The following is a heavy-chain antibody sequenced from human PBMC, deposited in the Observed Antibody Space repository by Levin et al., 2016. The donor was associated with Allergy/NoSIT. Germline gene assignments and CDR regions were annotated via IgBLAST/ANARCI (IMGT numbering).Heavy chain of an antibody. J-gene: IGHJ4*02. D-gene: IGHD5-24*01. CDR3: ARRRRDGYSSFDY. CDR2: IYYSGST. V-gene: IGHV4-61*07. Sequence: WIRQPPGKGLEWIGYIYYSGSTNYNPSLKSRVTMSVDTSKNQFSLKLSSMTAADTAVYYCARRRRDGYSSFDYWGQGTLVTVSS.